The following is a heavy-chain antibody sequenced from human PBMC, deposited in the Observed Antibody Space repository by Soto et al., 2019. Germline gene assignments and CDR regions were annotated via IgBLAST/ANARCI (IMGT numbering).Heavy chain of an antibody. CDR1: GLSVTSDSYL. D-gene: IGHD1-1*01. Sequence: QVQLQESGPGLVKPSETLSLTGTVSGLSVTSDSYLILFRQAPRKGLEWIGYAYYRGGTSYNPSPKTRLTSSVDTAKDQFSLSLSSVTPTDTTVSYCARHFGKRNTPAHNYLDYRGQGSLVTVSS. CDR2: AYYRGGT. CDR3: ARHFGKRNTPAHNYLDY. J-gene: IGHJ4*02. V-gene: IGHV4-61*01.